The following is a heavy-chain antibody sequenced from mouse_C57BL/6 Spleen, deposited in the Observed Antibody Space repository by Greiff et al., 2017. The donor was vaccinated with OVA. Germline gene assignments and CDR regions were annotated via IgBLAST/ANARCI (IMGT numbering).Heavy chain of an antibody. V-gene: IGHV1-9*01. CDR1: GYTFTGYW. D-gene: IGHD1-1*01. J-gene: IGHJ3*01. CDR2: ILPGSGST. Sequence: QVQLQQSGAELMKPGASVKLSCKATGYTFTGYWIEWVKQRPGHGLEWIGEILPGSGSTNYNEKFKGKATFTADTSSNTAYMQLNSLTTEDSAIYYCARELITAVVKEFAYWGQGTLVTVSA. CDR3: ARELITAVVKEFAY.